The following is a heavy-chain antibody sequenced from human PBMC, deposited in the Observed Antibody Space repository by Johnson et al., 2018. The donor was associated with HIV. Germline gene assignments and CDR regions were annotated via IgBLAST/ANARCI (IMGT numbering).Heavy chain of an antibody. V-gene: IGHV3-11*04. CDR2: ISYSGSST. Sequence: QVQLVESEGGLVKPGGSLRLSCAVSGFTFSNAWMRWVRQAPGKGLEWVAAISYSGSSTYYADSVKGRFTISRDNAKNSLYLQMNSLRAEDTAGYYCARGGAYCGGDCNAFDIWGQGTMVTVSS. J-gene: IGHJ3*02. CDR3: ARGGAYCGGDCNAFDI. D-gene: IGHD2-21*02. CDR1: GFTFSNAW.